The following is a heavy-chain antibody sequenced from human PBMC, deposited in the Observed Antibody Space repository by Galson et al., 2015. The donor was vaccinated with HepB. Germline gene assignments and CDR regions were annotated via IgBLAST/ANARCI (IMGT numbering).Heavy chain of an antibody. CDR3: AKGMYYYGSGTLHDASLFYGMDV. J-gene: IGHJ6*02. CDR2: IRYDGTNK. V-gene: IGHV3-30*02. Sequence: SLRLSCAASGFTFSSYGMHWVRRAPGKGLEWVAFIRYDGTNKYYADSVKGRFTISRDNSKNTLYLQMNSLRAEDTAVYYCAKGMYYYGSGTLHDASLFYGMDVWGQGTTVTVSS. D-gene: IGHD3-10*01. CDR1: GFTFSSYG.